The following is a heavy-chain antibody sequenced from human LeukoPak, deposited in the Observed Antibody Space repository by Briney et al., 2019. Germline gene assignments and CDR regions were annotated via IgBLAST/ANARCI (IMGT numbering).Heavy chain of an antibody. Sequence: SETLSLTCTVSGGSISSYYWSWIRQPPGKGLEWIGYIYYSGSTNYNPSLKSRVTISVDTSKNQFSLKLSSVTAADTAVYYCARVKDSNSYYFDYWGQGTLVTVSS. J-gene: IGHJ4*02. CDR2: IYYSGST. V-gene: IGHV4-59*12. D-gene: IGHD6-6*01. CDR1: GGSISSYY. CDR3: ARVKDSNSYYFDY.